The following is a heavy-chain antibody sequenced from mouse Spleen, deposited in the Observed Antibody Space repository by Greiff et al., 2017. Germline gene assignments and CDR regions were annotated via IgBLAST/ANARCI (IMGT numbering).Heavy chain of an antibody. CDR1: GYTFTSYW. D-gene: IGHD2-4*01. J-gene: IGHJ3*01. CDR2: IDPSDSET. CDR3: ARVYDYAWFAY. V-gene: IGHV1-52*01. Sequence: QVQLQQPGAELVRPGSSVKLSCKASGYTFTSYWMHWVKQRPIQGLEWIGNIDPSDSETHYNRKFKDKATLTVDKSSSTAYMQLSSLTSEDSAVYYCARVYDYAWFAYWGQGTLVTVSA.